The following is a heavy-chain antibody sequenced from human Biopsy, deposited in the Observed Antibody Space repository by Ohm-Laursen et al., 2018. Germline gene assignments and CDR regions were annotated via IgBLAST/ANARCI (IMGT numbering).Heavy chain of an antibody. D-gene: IGHD1-26*01. CDR1: GDSISNDY. CDR3: ARGTGKYYVYGAFDI. Sequence: GTLSLICIVSGDSISNDYWSWIRQSAGQGLEWIGRIHTSGSTNHNLSLKSRVTMSVDTSKNQFSLKLRSVTAADTAVYYCARGTGKYYVYGAFDIWGQGTMVTVSS. V-gene: IGHV4-4*07. CDR2: IHTSGST. J-gene: IGHJ3*02.